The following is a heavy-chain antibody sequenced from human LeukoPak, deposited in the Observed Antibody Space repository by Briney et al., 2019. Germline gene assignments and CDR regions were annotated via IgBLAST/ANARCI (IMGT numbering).Heavy chain of an antibody. CDR2: IWYDGSNK. V-gene: IGHV3-33*06. Sequence: PGRSLRLSCAASGFTFSSYGMHWVRQAPAKGLEWVAVIWYDGSNKYYADSVKGRFTISRDNSKNTLYLQMNSLRAEDTAVYYCAKEGEYCSGGSCYRGFDYWGQGTLVTVSS. CDR1: GFTFSSYG. D-gene: IGHD2-15*01. CDR3: AKEGEYCSGGSCYRGFDY. J-gene: IGHJ4*02.